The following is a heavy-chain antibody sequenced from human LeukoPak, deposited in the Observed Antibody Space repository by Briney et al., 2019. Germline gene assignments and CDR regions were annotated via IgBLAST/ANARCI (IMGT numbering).Heavy chain of an antibody. V-gene: IGHV3-11*01. J-gene: IGHJ5*02. D-gene: IGHD6-13*01. Sequence: GGSLRLSCAASGFTFSDYYMSWLRQSPGKGLEGVSYISSSCSTIYYADSVKGRFTISRDNAKNSLYLQMNSLRAEDTAVYYCAREIAAAGTRFDLWGQGTLVTVSS. CDR2: ISSSCSTI. CDR1: GFTFSDYY. CDR3: AREIAAAGTRFDL.